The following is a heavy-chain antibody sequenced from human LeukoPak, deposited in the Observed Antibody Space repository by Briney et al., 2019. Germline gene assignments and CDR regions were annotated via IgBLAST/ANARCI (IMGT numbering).Heavy chain of an antibody. J-gene: IGHJ3*02. Sequence: GGSLRLSCAASGFTSSSYGMHWVRQAPGKGLEWVAFIRYDGSNKYYADSVKGRFTISRDNSKNTLYLQMNSLRAEDTAVYYCATWELGDFDIWGQGTMVTVSS. CDR2: IRYDGSNK. CDR3: ATWELGDFDI. CDR1: GFTSSSYG. V-gene: IGHV3-30*02. D-gene: IGHD1-26*01.